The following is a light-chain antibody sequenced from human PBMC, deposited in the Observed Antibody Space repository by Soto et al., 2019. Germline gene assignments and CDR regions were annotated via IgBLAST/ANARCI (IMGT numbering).Light chain of an antibody. CDR1: HIISNW. CDR2: DAS. V-gene: IGKV1-5*01. Sequence: DIQLTQSPSTLSASVGDSVIVTSLASHIISNWLAWYQQKPGKAPKLLIYDASTLEGGVPARFRGSGSGTEFTLTINNLQTDDFATYYCQHYGCFSLTFGPGTKVDI. J-gene: IGKJ1*01. CDR3: QHYGCFSLT.